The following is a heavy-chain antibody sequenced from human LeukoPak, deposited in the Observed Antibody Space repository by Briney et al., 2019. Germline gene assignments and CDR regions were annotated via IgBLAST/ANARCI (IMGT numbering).Heavy chain of an antibody. CDR1: GFTFSSYE. CDR2: ISSSGSTI. D-gene: IGHD3-10*01. V-gene: IGHV3-48*03. Sequence: GGSLRLSCAASGFTFSSYEMNWVRQAPGKGLEWVSYISSSGSTIYYADSVKGRFTISRDNAKNSLYLQMNSLRAEDTAVYYCMMRGFGQSYYYYMDVWGKGTTVTVSS. J-gene: IGHJ6*03. CDR3: MMRGFGQSYYYYMDV.